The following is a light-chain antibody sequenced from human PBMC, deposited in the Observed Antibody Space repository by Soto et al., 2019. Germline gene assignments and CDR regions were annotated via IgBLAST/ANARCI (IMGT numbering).Light chain of an antibody. Sequence: DIVLTQSPGTLSLSPGERATLSCRACQSVRSNSLAWYQQKTGQAPRLLIYGASGRATGIPDRFSGSGSGTDFTLTISRLEPEDFAVYYCQQYGSSRITFGQGTRLEIK. CDR1: QSVRSNS. CDR3: QQYGSSRIT. CDR2: GAS. J-gene: IGKJ5*01. V-gene: IGKV3-20*01.